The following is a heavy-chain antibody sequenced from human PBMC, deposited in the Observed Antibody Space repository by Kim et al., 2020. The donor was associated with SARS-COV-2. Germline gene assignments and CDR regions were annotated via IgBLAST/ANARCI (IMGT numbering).Heavy chain of an antibody. D-gene: IGHD3-22*01. J-gene: IGHJ4*02. CDR1: GFIFSNYA. V-gene: IGHV3-23*01. CDR2: IIGSGGST. CDR3: AKDAYGSSWLFDY. Sequence: GGSLRLSCAASGFIFSNYAMSWVRQAPGKGLEWVSGIIGSGGSTYHADSVKGRFTISRDNSKNTLFLQMNSLRAEDTAVYYCAKDAYGSSWLFDYWGQGILVTVSS.